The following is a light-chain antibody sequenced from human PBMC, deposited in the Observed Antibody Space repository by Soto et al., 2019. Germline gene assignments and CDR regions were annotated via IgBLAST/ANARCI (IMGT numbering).Light chain of an antibody. V-gene: IGLV2-14*01. CDR1: SSDIGGYNY. J-gene: IGLJ2*01. Sequence: QSALTQPASVSGSPGQSITISCTGGSSDIGGYNYVSWFQQHPGKAPKLMIYEVTNRPSGVSNRFSGSKSGSTASLTISGLQAEDEADYYCSSYTSSSFVVFGGGTKLTVL. CDR2: EVT. CDR3: SSYTSSSFVV.